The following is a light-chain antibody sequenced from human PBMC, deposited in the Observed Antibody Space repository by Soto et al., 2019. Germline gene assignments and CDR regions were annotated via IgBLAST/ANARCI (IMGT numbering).Light chain of an antibody. J-gene: IGKJ5*01. V-gene: IGKV3-11*01. CDR1: QSVSRY. CDR3: QQRSNWPIIT. Sequence: EIVSTQSTATLSWSPGEGATPSCRASQSVSRYLAWYQQSPGQAHRFLISDTYNRATGIPARFHGSGSGTDFTRTICSLEPEDFAVYYCQQRSNWPIITVGQGTRLEIK. CDR2: DTY.